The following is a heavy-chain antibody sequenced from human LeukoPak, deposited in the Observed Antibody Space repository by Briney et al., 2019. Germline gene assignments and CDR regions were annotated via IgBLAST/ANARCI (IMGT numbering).Heavy chain of an antibody. CDR3: ARWDNDSDW. CDR2: ISGFSNYI. Sequence: PGGSLRLSCAASGFTLSDYNMNWVRQPPGKGLEWVSSISGFSNYIYYADSVKGRFTISRDNAKNSLYLQMNSLRAEDTAVYYCARWDNDSDWWGQGTLVTVSS. D-gene: IGHD3-22*01. V-gene: IGHV3-21*01. J-gene: IGHJ4*02. CDR1: GFTLSDYN.